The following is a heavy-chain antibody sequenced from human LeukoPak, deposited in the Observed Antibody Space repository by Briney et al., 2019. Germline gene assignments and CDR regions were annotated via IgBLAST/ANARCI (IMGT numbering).Heavy chain of an antibody. Sequence: GASVKVSCKASGGTFNSYAISWVRQAPGQGLEWMGGIIPIFGTANYAQKFQGRVTITADESTSTAYMELSSLRSEDTAVYYCAVRYYYYGMDVWGQGTTVTVSS. J-gene: IGHJ6*02. CDR2: IIPIFGTA. CDR3: AVRYYYYGMDV. CDR1: GGTFNSYA. V-gene: IGHV1-69*13.